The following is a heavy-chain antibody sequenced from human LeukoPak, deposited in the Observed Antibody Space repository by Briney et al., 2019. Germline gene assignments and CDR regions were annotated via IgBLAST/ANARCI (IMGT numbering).Heavy chain of an antibody. D-gene: IGHD3-9*01. V-gene: IGHV3-33*01. CDR3: ARGAYGVRYFDWLFDY. CDR1: GFTFSSYG. J-gene: IGHJ4*02. CDR2: IWYDGSNK. Sequence: GRSPRLSCAASGFTFSSYGMHWVRQAPGKGLEWVAVIWYDGSNKYYADSVKGRFTITRDNSKNTLYLQMNSLRAEDTAVYYCARGAYGVRYFDWLFDYWGQGTLVTVSS.